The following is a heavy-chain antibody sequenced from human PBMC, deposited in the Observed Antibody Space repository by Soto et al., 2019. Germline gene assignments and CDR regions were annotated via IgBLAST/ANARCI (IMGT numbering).Heavy chain of an antibody. D-gene: IGHD3-10*01. CDR2: IKEDGSEA. V-gene: IGHV3-7*01. J-gene: IGHJ4*01. CDR3: ARSRRQWFGGTLSYYFDF. Sequence: EVQLAESGGGLVQPGGSLRLSCAASGFVFRVYWMSWVRQAPGKGLEWVANIKEDGSEANYVDSVKGRFAVSRDKDTNSLYLQLNSLTPEDTAVYYCARSRRQWFGGTLSYYFDFWGHGTLVTVSS. CDR1: GFVFRVYW.